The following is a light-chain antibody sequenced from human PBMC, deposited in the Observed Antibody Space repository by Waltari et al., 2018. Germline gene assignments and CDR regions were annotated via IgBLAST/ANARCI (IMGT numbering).Light chain of an antibody. Sequence: SYELTQPPSVSVSLGQMARITCSGEALPKKYAYWYQQKPGQFPVLVIYKDSERPSGIPERFSGSSSGTIVTLTISGVQAEDAADYYCLSADSSGTYVVFGGGTKLTVL. CDR2: KDS. CDR3: LSADSSGTYVV. J-gene: IGLJ2*01. V-gene: IGLV3-16*01. CDR1: ALPKKY.